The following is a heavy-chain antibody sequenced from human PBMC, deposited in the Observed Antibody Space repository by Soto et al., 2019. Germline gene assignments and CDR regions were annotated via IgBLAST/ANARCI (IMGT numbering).Heavy chain of an antibody. CDR1: GGSISSGAYY. D-gene: IGHD3-10*01. J-gene: IGHJ3*02. V-gene: IGHV4-31*03. Sequence: QVQLQESGPGLVKPSQTLSLTCTVSGGSISSGAYYWSWIRQHPGKGLEWIGYIFYTGSTADYNPSLKSRITISVHTSKNQFSLKLSSVTAADTAVYYCASGSGSFYHDAFEIWGQGTRVTVSS. CDR3: ASGSGSFYHDAFEI. CDR2: IFYTGSTA.